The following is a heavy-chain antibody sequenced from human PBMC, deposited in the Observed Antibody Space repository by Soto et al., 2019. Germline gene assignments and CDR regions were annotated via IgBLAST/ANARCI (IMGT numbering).Heavy chain of an antibody. D-gene: IGHD6-19*01. Sequence: SETLSLTCTVSDGSISSSNYYWGWIRQPPGKGLEWIGSIYYRGSTHYNPSLKSRVTISVEMSKNQFSLKLSSVTAADTAVYFCARHAGGFRGGWDPYYYMDVWGKGTTVTVSS. CDR3: ARHAGGFRGGWDPYYYMDV. CDR1: DGSISSSNYY. V-gene: IGHV4-39*01. J-gene: IGHJ6*03. CDR2: IYYRGST.